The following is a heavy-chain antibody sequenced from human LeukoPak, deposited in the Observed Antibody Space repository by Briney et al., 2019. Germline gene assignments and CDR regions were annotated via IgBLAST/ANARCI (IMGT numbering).Heavy chain of an antibody. J-gene: IGHJ4*02. CDR2: IKPSGGST. CDR3: ARALTPSLYCGGDCYSDYFDY. Sequence: WASVKVSCKASGYTFTSYYMHWVRQAPGQGLEWMGIIKPSGGSTSYAQKFQGRVTMTRDTSTSTVYMELSSLRSEDTAVYYCARALTPSLYCGGDCYSDYFDYWGQGTLVTVSS. CDR1: GYTFTSYY. D-gene: IGHD2-21*02. V-gene: IGHV1-46*01.